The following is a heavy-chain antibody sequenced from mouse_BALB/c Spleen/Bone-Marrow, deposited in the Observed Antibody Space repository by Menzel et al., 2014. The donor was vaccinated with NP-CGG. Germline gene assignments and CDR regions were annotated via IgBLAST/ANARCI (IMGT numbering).Heavy chain of an antibody. V-gene: IGHV8-12*01. J-gene: IGHJ1*01. Sequence: QVTLIECGPGILQPSQTLRLTCSFSGFSLSTSGMGVSWIRQPSRKGLEWLAHIYWDDDKRHNPSLKSRLTISKDTNRNQVFLMSTSMDTADAATYYGARREGLLRYFDVWGAGTTVTVSS. CDR3: ARREGLLRYFDV. CDR2: IYWDDDK. CDR1: GFSLSTSGMG. D-gene: IGHD1-1*01.